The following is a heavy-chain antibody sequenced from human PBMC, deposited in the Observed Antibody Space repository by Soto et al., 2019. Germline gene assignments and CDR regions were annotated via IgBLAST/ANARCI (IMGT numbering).Heavy chain of an antibody. D-gene: IGHD1-26*01. V-gene: IGHV2-5*02. Sequence: QITLKESGPTLVKPTQTLTLTCTFSGFSLSTSGMGVGWIRQPPGKALEWLALIYWDDDKRYNPSLKSSLTITKDTSKNQVVVTMTNMDPVDTATYYCAHTTSWGALNYFDYWGQGTLVTVSS. CDR2: IYWDDDK. CDR1: GFSLSTSGMG. J-gene: IGHJ4*02. CDR3: AHTTSWGALNYFDY.